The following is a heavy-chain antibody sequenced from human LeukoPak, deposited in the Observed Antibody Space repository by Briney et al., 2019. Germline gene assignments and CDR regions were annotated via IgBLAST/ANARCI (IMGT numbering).Heavy chain of an antibody. V-gene: IGHV3-23*01. Sequence: PGGSLRLSCEASGFTFGSHAMYWVRQAPGQGLEWVAGIFGSGGSPHYAESVKGRFTISRDNPRNTVYLQINSLGAEDTAVYYCGKTTVGYSSGQKPAWPVDYWGQGTLVTVSS. J-gene: IGHJ4*02. CDR1: GFTFGSHA. CDR2: IFGSGGSP. CDR3: GKTTVGYSSGQKPAWPVDY. D-gene: IGHD5-18*01.